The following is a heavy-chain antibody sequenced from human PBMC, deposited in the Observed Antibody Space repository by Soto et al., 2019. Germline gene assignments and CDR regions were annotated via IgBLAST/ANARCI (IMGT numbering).Heavy chain of an antibody. CDR1: GGSFSGYY. D-gene: IGHD6-13*01. V-gene: IGHV4-34*01. Sequence: QVQLQQWGAGLLKPSETLSLTCAVYGGSFSGYYWSWIRQPPGKGLEWIGESNHSGSTNYNPSLKSRVTISVDTSKNQFSLKLSSVTAADTAVYYCARGWVAADLDYWGQGTLVTVSS. J-gene: IGHJ4*02. CDR3: ARGWVAADLDY. CDR2: SNHSGST.